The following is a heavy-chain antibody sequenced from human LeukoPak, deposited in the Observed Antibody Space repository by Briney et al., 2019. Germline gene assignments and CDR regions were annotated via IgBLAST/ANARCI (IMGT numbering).Heavy chain of an antibody. Sequence: GASVKVSCKASGYTFTSYYMHWVRQAPGQGLEWMGWISAYNGNTNYAQKLQGRVTMTTDTSTSTAYMELRSLRSDDTAVYYCARGPAAIRGRYYYYMDVWGKGTTVTVSS. CDR1: GYTFTSYY. CDR3: ARGPAAIRGRYYYYMDV. D-gene: IGHD2-2*02. J-gene: IGHJ6*03. V-gene: IGHV1-18*04. CDR2: ISAYNGNT.